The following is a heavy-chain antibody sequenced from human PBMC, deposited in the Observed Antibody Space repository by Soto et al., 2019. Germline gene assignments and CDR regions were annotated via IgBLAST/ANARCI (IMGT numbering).Heavy chain of an antibody. J-gene: IGHJ1*01. V-gene: IGHV1-18*01. CDR2: INTYNGNT. Sequence: ASVKVSCKASGYTFPDYGIHWVRQAPGQGLEWMGWINTYNGNTYYTQNLQGRVTMTRDTPTSTAYMDLRSLRFDDTALYYCARDRDDSSWSTAENFQHWGQGTLVTVSS. CDR1: GYTFPDYG. D-gene: IGHD3-22*01. CDR3: ARDRDDSSWSTAENFQH.